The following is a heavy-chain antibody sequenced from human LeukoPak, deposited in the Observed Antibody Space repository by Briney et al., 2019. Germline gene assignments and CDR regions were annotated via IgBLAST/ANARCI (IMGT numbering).Heavy chain of an antibody. CDR3: ARSGYSFLVDS. Sequence: ASETLSLTCTVSGGSISRRGYYWGWIRQPPGKGLEWIASMSYTGTTYYNPSLKSRVTISVDTSKNQFSLKLSSVTAADTGVYYCARSGYSFLVDSWGQGTLVTVSS. V-gene: IGHV4-39*01. CDR1: GGSISRRGYY. CDR2: MSYTGTT. J-gene: IGHJ4*02. D-gene: IGHD5-18*01.